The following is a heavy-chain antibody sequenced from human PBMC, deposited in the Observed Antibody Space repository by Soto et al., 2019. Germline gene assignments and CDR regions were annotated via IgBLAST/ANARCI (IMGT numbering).Heavy chain of an antibody. CDR3: ARSGGGSGWL. D-gene: IGHD6-19*01. CDR2: ICYSVIT. J-gene: IGHJ4*02. V-gene: IGHV4-61*01. Sequence: SETLSLTCTVSGDSVSSSSKCWSWVRQPPGKALEWIACICYSVITKYEPSLKSRVTIPTDTSKNQLSLKMTSVTAEDTAVYYCARSGGGSGWLGGQGTLVTVSS. CDR1: GDSVSSSSKC.